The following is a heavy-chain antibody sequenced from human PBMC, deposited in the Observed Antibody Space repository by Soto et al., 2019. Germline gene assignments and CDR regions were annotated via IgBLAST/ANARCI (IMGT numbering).Heavy chain of an antibody. CDR1: GYTFTNFG. V-gene: IGHV1-3*01. D-gene: IGHD2-15*01. J-gene: IGHJ5*02. Sequence: ASVKVSCKTSGYTFTNFGLSWVRQAPGQRLEWMGWINAGNGNTKYSQKFQGRVTITRDTSASTAYMELSSLRSEDTAVYYCASQDISVLGWFDPWGQGTLVTVSS. CDR2: INAGNGNT. CDR3: ASQDISVLGWFDP.